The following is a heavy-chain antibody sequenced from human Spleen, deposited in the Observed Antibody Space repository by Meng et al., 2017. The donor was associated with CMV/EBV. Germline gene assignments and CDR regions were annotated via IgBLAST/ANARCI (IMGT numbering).Heavy chain of an antibody. CDR3: ARELGYCSSTSCTGGWFDP. J-gene: IGHJ5*02. CDR1: GASISSFY. Sequence: SETLSLTCNVSGASISSFYWSWIRQPPGKGLEWIGEINHSGGTNYNPSLKSRVTILVDTSKNQFSLKLSSVTAADTAVYYCARELGYCSSTSCTGGWFDPWGQGTLVTVSS. CDR2: INHSGGT. D-gene: IGHD2-2*01. V-gene: IGHV4-34*01.